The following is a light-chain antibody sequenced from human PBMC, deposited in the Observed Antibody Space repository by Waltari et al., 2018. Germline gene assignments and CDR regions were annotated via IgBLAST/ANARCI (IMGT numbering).Light chain of an antibody. V-gene: IGKV1-27*01. CDR2: AAS. CDR1: QGISSY. J-gene: IGKJ3*01. Sequence: DIQMTQSPSSLSASVGDRVTITRRASQGISSYLAWYQEKPGKVPKLLIYAASTLQSGVPSRFSGSGSGTDFTLTISSLQPEDVATYYCQKYNNAPFTFGPGTKVDIK. CDR3: QKYNNAPFT.